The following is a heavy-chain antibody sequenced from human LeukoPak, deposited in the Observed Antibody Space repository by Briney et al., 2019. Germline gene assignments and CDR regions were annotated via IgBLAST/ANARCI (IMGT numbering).Heavy chain of an antibody. J-gene: IGHJ5*02. CDR3: ARVRRWLALAGGLWFDP. V-gene: IGHV3-7*01. Sequence: AGSLRLSCAASGFTFSSYWMSWVRQAPGKGLEWVANIKQDGSEKYYVDSVKGRFTISRDNAKNSLYLQMNSLRAEDTAVYYCARVRRWLALAGGLWFDPWGEGTLVSVSS. CDR1: GFTFSSYW. CDR2: IKQDGSEK. D-gene: IGHD6-19*01.